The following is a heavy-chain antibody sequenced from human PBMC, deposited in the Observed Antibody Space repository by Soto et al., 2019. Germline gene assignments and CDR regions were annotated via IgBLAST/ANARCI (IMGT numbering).Heavy chain of an antibody. D-gene: IGHD3-10*01. Sequence: GGSMILSCAASGFTFSSYCMHWVRQTPGKGLEWVAVISYDGSNKYYADSVKGRFTISRDNSKNTLYLQMNSLRAEDTAVYYCAKDRTWFGDKSYYYMDVWGKGTTVTVSS. CDR2: ISYDGSNK. J-gene: IGHJ6*03. V-gene: IGHV3-30*18. CDR3: AKDRTWFGDKSYYYMDV. CDR1: GFTFSSYC.